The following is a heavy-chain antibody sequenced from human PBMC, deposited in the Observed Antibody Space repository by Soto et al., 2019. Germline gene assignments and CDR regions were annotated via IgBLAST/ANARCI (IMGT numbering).Heavy chain of an antibody. Sequence: PSETLSLTCTVSGGSISSYYWSWIRQPPGKGLEWIGYIYYSGSTNYNPSLKSRVTISVDTSKNQFSLKLSSVTAADTAVYYCARQGGWSSGYNFDYWGQGTLVTVSS. J-gene: IGHJ4*02. V-gene: IGHV4-59*08. CDR1: GGSISSYY. CDR2: IYYSGST. CDR3: ARQGGWSSGYNFDY. D-gene: IGHD5-18*01.